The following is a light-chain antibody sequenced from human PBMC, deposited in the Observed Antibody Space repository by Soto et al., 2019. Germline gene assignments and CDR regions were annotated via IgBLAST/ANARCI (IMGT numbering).Light chain of an antibody. Sequence: QLVLTQPPSVSGAPGQRVTISCTGSNSNIGAGYDVHWYQQLPGTAPKLLIYANNNRPSGVPDRFSGSKSGTSASLAITGLQAEDEADYYCQSYDANLNRLNYVFGTGTKVTVL. V-gene: IGLV1-40*01. CDR2: ANN. J-gene: IGLJ1*01. CDR1: NSNIGAGYD. CDR3: QSYDANLNRLNYV.